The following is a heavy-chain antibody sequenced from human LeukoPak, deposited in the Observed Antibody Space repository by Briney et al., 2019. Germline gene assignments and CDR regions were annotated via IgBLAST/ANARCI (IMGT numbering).Heavy chain of an antibody. J-gene: IGHJ5*02. D-gene: IGHD3-22*01. Sequence: SETLSLTCTVSDDSISSYYWSWIRQPPGKGLEWIGYIYSSGSTNYHPSLKSRITMSEDTSKDQFSLKLNSVNAEDTAVYYCARSRDSSGYRNNWFDPWGQGTLVTVSS. CDR2: IYSSGST. CDR3: ARSRDSSGYRNNWFDP. V-gene: IGHV4-59*01. CDR1: DDSISSYY.